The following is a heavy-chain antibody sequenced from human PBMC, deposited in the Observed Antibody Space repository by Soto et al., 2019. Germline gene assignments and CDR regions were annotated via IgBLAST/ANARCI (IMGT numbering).Heavy chain of an antibody. Sequence: VQLVQCGAEVKRPGASVKVSCKASGYTFSSYGITSVRQAPGQGLEWLGWISVYNGNTDYAQQFQDRVTMTTDTSTSTAYMELRSRRSDDTAVYYCAGDRSSSDIWGQGTMVTVSS. CDR3: AGDRSSSDI. CDR1: GYTFSSYG. CDR2: ISVYNGNT. J-gene: IGHJ3*02. D-gene: IGHD3-16*02. V-gene: IGHV1-18*01.